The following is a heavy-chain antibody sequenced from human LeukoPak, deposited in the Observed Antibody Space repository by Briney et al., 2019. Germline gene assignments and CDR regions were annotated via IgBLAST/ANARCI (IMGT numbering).Heavy chain of an antibody. CDR3: ARVLVPAATSRYYYYGMDV. CDR1: GFTFSNYG. D-gene: IGHD2-2*01. CDR2: TWYDGSNK. J-gene: IGHJ6*02. V-gene: IGHV3-33*01. Sequence: PGRSLRLSCAASGFTFSNYGMHWVRQAPGKGLEWVAVTWYDGSNKYYADSVKGRFTISRDNSKNTLYLQMNSLRAEDTAVYYCARVLVPAATSRYYYYGMDVWGQGTTVTVSS.